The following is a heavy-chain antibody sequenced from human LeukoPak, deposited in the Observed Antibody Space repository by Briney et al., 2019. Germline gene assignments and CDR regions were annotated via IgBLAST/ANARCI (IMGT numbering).Heavy chain of an antibody. D-gene: IGHD3-22*01. Sequence: PSETLSLTCTVSGASISSYYWSWIRQPPGKGLEWIGYFSSSGSTNYNPSLKSRLTISVDTSKNQISLKLRSVTAADTVIYYCARDGGSYYYDGSGYFDYWGQGTLVTVSS. J-gene: IGHJ4*02. CDR1: GASISSYY. CDR3: ARDGGSYYYDGSGYFDY. CDR2: FSSSGST. V-gene: IGHV4-59*01.